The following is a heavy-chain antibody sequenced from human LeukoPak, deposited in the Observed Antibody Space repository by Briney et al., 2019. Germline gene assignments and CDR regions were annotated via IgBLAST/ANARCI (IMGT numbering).Heavy chain of an antibody. D-gene: IGHD2-2*01. J-gene: IGHJ4*02. V-gene: IGHV3-7*01. CDR1: GFTFKSQW. CDR3: AALDTAMASLPD. CDR2: IKADGSEK. Sequence: PGGSLRLSCAASGFTFKSQWMSWVRQAPGKGLEWVACIKADGSEKYYVGSVRGRFTISRDNAKNSLYLQMNSLTVEDTAVYYCAALDTAMASLPDWGQGTLVTVSS.